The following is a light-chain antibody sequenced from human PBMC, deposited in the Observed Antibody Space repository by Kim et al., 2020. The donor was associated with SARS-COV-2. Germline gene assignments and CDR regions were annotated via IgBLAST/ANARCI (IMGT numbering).Light chain of an antibody. CDR2: YDS. J-gene: IGLJ3*02. V-gene: IGLV3-21*04. CDR3: QVWDSSSDHRV. CDR1: NIGSKS. Sequence: SYELTQPPSVSVAPGKTARITCGGNNIGSKSVHWYQQKPGQAPVLVIYYDSERPSGIPERFSGSNSGNTATLTISRVEAGDEADYYCQVWDSSSDHRVFGGGTQLSVL.